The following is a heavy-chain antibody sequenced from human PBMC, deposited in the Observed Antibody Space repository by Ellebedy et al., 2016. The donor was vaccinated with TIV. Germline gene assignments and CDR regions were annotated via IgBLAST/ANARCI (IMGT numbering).Heavy chain of an antibody. CDR3: AGQNYNYYMDV. V-gene: IGHV3-23*01. J-gene: IGHJ6*03. CDR1: GFTFSSYA. CDR2: ISGSGGST. Sequence: GGSLRLXXAASGFTFSSYAMSWVRQAPGKGLEWVSVISGSGGSTYYADSVKGRFTISRDNSKNTLYLQMNSLRAEDTAVYYCAGQNYNYYMDVWGKGTTVTVSS.